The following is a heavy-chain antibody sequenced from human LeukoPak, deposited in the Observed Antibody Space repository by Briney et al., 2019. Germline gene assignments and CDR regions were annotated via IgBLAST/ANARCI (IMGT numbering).Heavy chain of an antibody. D-gene: IGHD3-3*01. J-gene: IGHJ4*02. Sequence: GRSLRLSCAASGFTFSSYAMHWVRQAPGKGLEWVAVISYDGSNKYYADSVKGRFTISRDNPKNSLYLQMNSLRADDTAVYYCARGSEWSNGVSDYWGQGTLVTVSS. V-gene: IGHV3-30-3*01. CDR2: ISYDGSNK. CDR1: GFTFSSYA. CDR3: ARGSEWSNGVSDY.